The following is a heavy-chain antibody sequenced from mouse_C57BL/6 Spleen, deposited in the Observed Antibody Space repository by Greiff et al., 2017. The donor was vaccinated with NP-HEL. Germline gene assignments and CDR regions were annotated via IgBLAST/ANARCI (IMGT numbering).Heavy chain of an antibody. J-gene: IGHJ4*01. V-gene: IGHV1-66*01. Sequence: QVQLQQSGPELVKPGASVKISCKASGYSFTSYYIHWVKQRPGQGLEWIGWIYPGSGNTKYNEKFKGKATLTADTSSSTAYMQLSSLTSEDSAVYYCASLRRDYYAMDYWGQGTSVTVSS. CDR1: GYSFTSYY. D-gene: IGHD2-12*01. CDR3: ASLRRDYYAMDY. CDR2: IYPGSGNT.